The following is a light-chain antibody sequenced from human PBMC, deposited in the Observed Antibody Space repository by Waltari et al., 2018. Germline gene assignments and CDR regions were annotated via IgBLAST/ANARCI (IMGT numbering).Light chain of an antibody. CDR1: QSVSSD. Sequence: AHQSVSSDLAWSQQEPSQAPRHLHYDASIRANGIPARFSGSGSGTDFTLTIISLWPEDFAVYYCQQRDYWPPLTFGGGTKVEIK. CDR3: QQRDYWPPLT. J-gene: IGKJ4*01. CDR2: DAS. V-gene: IGKV3-11*01.